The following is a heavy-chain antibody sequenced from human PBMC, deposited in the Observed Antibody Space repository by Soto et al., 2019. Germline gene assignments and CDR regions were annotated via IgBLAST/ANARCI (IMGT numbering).Heavy chain of an antibody. D-gene: IGHD1-1*01. CDR2: IYHSGTT. J-gene: IGHJ5*02. CDR1: GASISTGGYY. CDR3: ARATAPCLFDP. Sequence: QVRLQGSGPGLVKPTQNLSLTCIVSGASISTGGYYWSWIRQHPGKGLELIGYIYHSGTTYYNPSLETRLSISADSFKNLLSLNLTSVTAADTAIYYCARATAPCLFDPWGQGTLVTVSS. V-gene: IGHV4-31*03.